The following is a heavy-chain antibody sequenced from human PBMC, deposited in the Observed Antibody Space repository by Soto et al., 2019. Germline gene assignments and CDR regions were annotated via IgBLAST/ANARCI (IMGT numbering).Heavy chain of an antibody. CDR3: ARGLKIFGVVIKSYYFDY. D-gene: IGHD3-3*01. CDR1: RGSISSGGYY. V-gene: IGHV4-31*03. Sequence: SETLSLTCTVSRGSISSGGYYWSWIRQHPGKGLEWIGYIYYSGSTYYNPSLKSRVTISVDTSKNQFSLKLSSVTAADTAVYYCARGLKIFGVVIKSYYFDYWGQGTLVTVSS. J-gene: IGHJ4*02. CDR2: IYYSGST.